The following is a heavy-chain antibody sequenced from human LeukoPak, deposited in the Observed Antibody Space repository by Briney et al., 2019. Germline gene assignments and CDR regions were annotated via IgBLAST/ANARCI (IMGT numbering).Heavy chain of an antibody. J-gene: IGHJ4*02. CDR3: ARTSARGAQFDY. V-gene: IGHV4-34*01. D-gene: IGHD3-10*01. CDR2: INHSGST. Sequence: SETLSLTCAVYGGAFSGYYWSWIRQPPGKGLEWIGEINHSGSTNYNPSLKSRVTISVDTSKNQFSLKLSSVTAADTAVYYCARTSARGAQFDYWGQGTLVTVSS. CDR1: GGAFSGYY.